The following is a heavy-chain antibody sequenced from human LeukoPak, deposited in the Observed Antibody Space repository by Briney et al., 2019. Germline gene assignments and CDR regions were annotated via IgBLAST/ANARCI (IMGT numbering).Heavy chain of an antibody. CDR2: ISGSGGST. Sequence: GGSLRLSCAASGFTFSSYAMSWVRQAPGKGLEWVSAISGSGGSTYYADSVKGRFTISRDSSKNTLYLQMNSLRAEDTAVYYCAKDGYYGSGSYPGYWGQGTLVTVSS. V-gene: IGHV3-23*01. CDR3: AKDGYYGSGSYPGY. J-gene: IGHJ4*02. CDR1: GFTFSSYA. D-gene: IGHD3-10*01.